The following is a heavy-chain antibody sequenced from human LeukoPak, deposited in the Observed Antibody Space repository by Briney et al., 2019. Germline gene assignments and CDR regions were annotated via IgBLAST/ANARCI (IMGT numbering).Heavy chain of an antibody. CDR2: IYYSGST. CDR3: ARTVVEMATIGHNWFDP. Sequence: PSETLSLTCSVSGGSISGSSSYWGWIRQPPGKGLEWIGSIYYSGSTNYNPSLKSRVTLSVDTSKNQFSLKLSSVTAADTAVYYCARTVVEMATIGHNWFDPWGQGTLVTVSS. J-gene: IGHJ5*02. D-gene: IGHD5-24*01. V-gene: IGHV4-39*01. CDR1: GGSISGSSSY.